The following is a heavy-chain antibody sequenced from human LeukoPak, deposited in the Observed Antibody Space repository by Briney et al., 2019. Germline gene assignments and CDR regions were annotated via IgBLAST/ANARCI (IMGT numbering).Heavy chain of an antibody. D-gene: IGHD5-18*01. J-gene: IGHJ4*02. V-gene: IGHV3-30*18. CDR3: AKDRGYSYLIDY. CDR1: GFTFSSYG. CDR2: ISYDGSNK. Sequence: GGSLRLSCAASGFTFSSYGMHWVRQAPGKGLEWVAVISYDGSNKYYADSVKGRFTISRDNSKNTLYLQMNSLRAEDTAVYYCAKDRGYSYLIDYWGQGTLVTVSS.